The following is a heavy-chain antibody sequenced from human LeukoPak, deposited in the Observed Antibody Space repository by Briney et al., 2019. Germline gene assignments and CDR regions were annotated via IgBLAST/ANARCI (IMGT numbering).Heavy chain of an antibody. J-gene: IGHJ4*02. CDR3: AKSDQQWLVRY. CDR1: GFTFSSYA. D-gene: IGHD6-19*01. V-gene: IGHV3-23*01. CDR2: ISGSGGST. Sequence: GGSLRLSCAASGFTFSSYAMSWVRQAPGKGLVWVSAISGSGGSTYYADSVKGRFTISRDNSKNTLYLQMNSLRAEDTAVYYCAKSDQQWLVRYWGQGTLVTVSS.